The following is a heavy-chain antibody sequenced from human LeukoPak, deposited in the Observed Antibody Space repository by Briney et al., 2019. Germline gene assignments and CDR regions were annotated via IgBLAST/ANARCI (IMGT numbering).Heavy chain of an antibody. CDR3: ASTVLLWFGESGGDFDY. D-gene: IGHD3-10*01. J-gene: IGHJ4*02. Sequence: GGSLRLSCAASGFTVSSNYMTWVRQAPGKGLEWVSVIYSGGNAYYADSVKGRFTISRDNSKNTLYLQMNSLRAEDTAVYYCASTVLLWFGESGGDFDYWGQGTLVTVSS. V-gene: IGHV3-66*01. CDR1: GFTVSSNY. CDR2: IYSGGNA.